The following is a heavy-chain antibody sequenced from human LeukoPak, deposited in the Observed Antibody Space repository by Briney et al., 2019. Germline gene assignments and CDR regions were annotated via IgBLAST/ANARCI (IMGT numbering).Heavy chain of an antibody. CDR1: GDTFTRYD. CDR3: ATDSWRLTYHDFWSGYYTDAIDY. Sequence: ASVKVSCKASGDTFTRYDINWVRQATGQGLEWMGWMNPNSGNTGYAQKFQGRVTMTRNTSISTAYMELSSLRSEDTAVYYYATDSWRLTYHDFWSGYYTDAIDYWGQGTLVTVSS. D-gene: IGHD3-3*01. J-gene: IGHJ4*02. V-gene: IGHV1-8*01. CDR2: MNPNSGNT.